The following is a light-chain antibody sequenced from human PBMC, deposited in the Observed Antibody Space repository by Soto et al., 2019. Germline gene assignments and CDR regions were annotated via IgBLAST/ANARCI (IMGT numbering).Light chain of an antibody. CDR1: SSDVGAYDF. CDR2: EVN. CDR3: SSCAGRDNLV. Sequence: QSVLTQPPSASGSPGQSVTISCTGTSSDVGAYDFVSWYQQHPGKVPKLIIYEVNKRPSGVPDRFSGAKSGNTASLTVSGLQPEDEADYFCSSCAGRDNLVFGGGTKLTVL. J-gene: IGLJ2*01. V-gene: IGLV2-8*01.